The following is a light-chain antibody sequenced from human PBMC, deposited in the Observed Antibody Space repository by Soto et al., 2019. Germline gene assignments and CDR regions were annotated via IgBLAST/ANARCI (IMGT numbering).Light chain of an antibody. CDR2: AAS. J-gene: IGKJ1*01. CDR3: QQTYSAPPT. Sequence: DIQMTQSPSSLSASVGDRVTITCRASQIISTYLNWYQQRAGLAPRLLIYAASSLQSGVPPRSSGSGSGTDFTLTISSLQPEDFATYFCQQTYSAPPTFGQGTKWIS. CDR1: QIISTY. V-gene: IGKV1-39*01.